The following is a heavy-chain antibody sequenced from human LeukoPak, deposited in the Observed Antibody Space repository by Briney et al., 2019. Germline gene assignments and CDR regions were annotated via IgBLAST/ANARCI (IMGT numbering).Heavy chain of an antibody. CDR3: ARPYSSSYFDY. CDR1: XYXXTXXX. Sequence: GESLKISCKGSXYXXTXXXXXXXXXXAXXXXEXXVIIYXGXSXTRYSPSFQXQXTISADKSISTAYLQWSSLQASNTAMYYCARPYSSSYFDYWGQGTLVTVSS. J-gene: IGHJ4*02. V-gene: IGHV5-51*01. D-gene: IGHD6-13*01. CDR2: IYXGXSXT.